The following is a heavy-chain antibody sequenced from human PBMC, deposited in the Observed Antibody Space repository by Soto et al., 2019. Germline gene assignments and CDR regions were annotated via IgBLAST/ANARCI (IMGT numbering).Heavy chain of an antibody. V-gene: IGHV3-21*01. D-gene: IGHD3-10*01. CDR2: ISSSSSYI. CDR3: AREVRDYRAGGLADY. Sequence: GGSLRLSCAASGFTFSSYSMNWVRQAPGKGLEWVSSISSSSSYIYYADSVKGRFTISRDNAKNSLYLQMNSLRAEDTAVYYCAREVRDYRAGGLADYWGQGTLVTVSS. J-gene: IGHJ4*02. CDR1: GFTFSSYS.